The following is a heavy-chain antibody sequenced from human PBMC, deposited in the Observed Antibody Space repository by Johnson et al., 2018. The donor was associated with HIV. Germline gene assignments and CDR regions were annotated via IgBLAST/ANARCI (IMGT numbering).Heavy chain of an antibody. J-gene: IGHJ3*02. CDR1: GFIFSDYY. CDR3: AKDLELSPGTARAVGGSYYSFRRDAFDI. CDR2: ISSSGSTI. V-gene: IGHV3-11*04. Sequence: QVQLVESGGGLVKPGGSLRLSCAASGFIFSDYYMSWIRQAPGKGLEWVSYISSSGSTIYYADSVKGRFTISRDNAKNSLYLQMNSLRAEDTAVYYCAKDLELSPGTARAVGGSYYSFRRDAFDIWGQGTMVTVSS. D-gene: IGHD1-26*01.